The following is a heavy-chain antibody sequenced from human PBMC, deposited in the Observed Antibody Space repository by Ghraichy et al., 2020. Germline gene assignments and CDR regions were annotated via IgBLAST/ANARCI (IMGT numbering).Heavy chain of an antibody. V-gene: IGHV4-59*01. Sequence: SLTCTVSGGSISSYYWSWIRQPPGKGLEWIGYSYYSGNTNYNPSLKSRVTISVDTSKNQFSLKLSSVTAADTAVYYCARDCSGGSCYSSGNWFDPWGQGTLVTVSS. CDR1: GGSISSYY. D-gene: IGHD2-15*01. J-gene: IGHJ5*02. CDR3: ARDCSGGSCYSSGNWFDP. CDR2: SYYSGNT.